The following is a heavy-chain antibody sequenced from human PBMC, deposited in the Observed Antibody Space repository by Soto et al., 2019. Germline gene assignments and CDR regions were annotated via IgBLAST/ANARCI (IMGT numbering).Heavy chain of an antibody. CDR2: INAGNGNT. CDR3: ARHRWASSGWHLSY. V-gene: IGHV1-3*01. J-gene: IGHJ4*02. Sequence: GASVKVSCKASGYTFTSYAMHWVCQAPGQRLEWMGWINAGNGNTKYSQKFQGRVTITRDTSASTAYMELSSLRSEDTAVYYCARHRWASSGWHLSYWGQGTLVTVSS. CDR1: GYTFTSYA. D-gene: IGHD6-19*01.